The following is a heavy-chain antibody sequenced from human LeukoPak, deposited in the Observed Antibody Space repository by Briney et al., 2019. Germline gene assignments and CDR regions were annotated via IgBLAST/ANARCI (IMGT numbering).Heavy chain of an antibody. V-gene: IGHV4-4*07. CDR2: IYTSGNT. CDR1: GGSISSSY. J-gene: IGHJ3*01. CDR3: ARNPDVFDL. Sequence: SETLSLTCTVSGGSISSSYWSWLRQPAGKGLEWIGRIYTSGNTDYNPSLKSRASVSQDTSKNQLSLKLTSVTAADTAVYYRARNPDVFDLWGQGTMVTVSS.